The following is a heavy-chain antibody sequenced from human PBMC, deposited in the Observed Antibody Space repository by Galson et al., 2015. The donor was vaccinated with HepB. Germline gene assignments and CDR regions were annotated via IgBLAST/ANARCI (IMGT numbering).Heavy chain of an antibody. D-gene: IGHD1-7*01. V-gene: IGHV1-69*01. CDR1: GGTFSSYA. CDR2: VIPIFGTA. J-gene: IGHJ5*02. CDR3: ASATTKYNWNYVNWFDL. Sequence: SCKAPGGTFSSYAISWFRQAPGQGLEWMGGVIPIFGTANYAQKFQGRVTITADESTSKAYMELSSLRTEDAAVYYCASATTKYNWNYVNWFDLWGQGTLVTVSS.